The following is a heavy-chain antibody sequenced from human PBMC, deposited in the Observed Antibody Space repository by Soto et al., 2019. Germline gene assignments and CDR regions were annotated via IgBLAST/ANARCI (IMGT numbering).Heavy chain of an antibody. CDR3: ARGNHRWLQLWYFDL. D-gene: IGHD5-12*01. Sequence: QVQLVQSGAEVKKPGSSVTVSCKASGGTFSSYTISCVRQAPGQGLEWMGGIIPIFGTANYAQKLQGRVTITADESTSTAYMELSSLRSEDTAVYYCARGNHRWLQLWYFDLWGRGTLVTVSS. CDR1: GGTFSSYT. CDR2: IIPIFGTA. V-gene: IGHV1-69*12. J-gene: IGHJ2*01.